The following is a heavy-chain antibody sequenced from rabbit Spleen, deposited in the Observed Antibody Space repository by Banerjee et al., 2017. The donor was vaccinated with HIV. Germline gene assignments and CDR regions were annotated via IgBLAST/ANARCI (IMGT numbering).Heavy chain of an antibody. D-gene: IGHD8-1*01. J-gene: IGHJ4*01. V-gene: IGHV1S47*01. Sequence: QEQLVESGGGLVQPGGSLKLSCKASGFDFSVYGVSWVRQAPGKGLEWIGYIDPVFGITYYANWVNGRFSISRENAQNTVFLQMTSLTAADTATYFCARDGVGGSYFALWGPGTLVTVS. CDR2: IDPVFGIT. CDR3: ARDGVGGSYFAL. CDR1: GFDFSVYG.